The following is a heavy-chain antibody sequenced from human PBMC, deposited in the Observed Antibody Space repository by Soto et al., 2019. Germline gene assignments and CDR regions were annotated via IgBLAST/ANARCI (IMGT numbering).Heavy chain of an antibody. J-gene: IGHJ6*02. CDR3: ARDFGDYYYSIGYYSYYYGMDV. CDR1: GFTFSSYG. V-gene: IGHV3-33*01. CDR2: IWYDGSNK. Sequence: QVQLVESGGGVVQPGRSLRLSCAASGFTFSSYGMHWVRQAPGKGLEWVAVIWYDGSNKYYADSVKGRFTISRDNSKNTLYLQMNSLSADDTAVYYCARDFGDYYYSIGYYSYYYGMDVWGQGTTVTVSS. D-gene: IGHD3-22*01.